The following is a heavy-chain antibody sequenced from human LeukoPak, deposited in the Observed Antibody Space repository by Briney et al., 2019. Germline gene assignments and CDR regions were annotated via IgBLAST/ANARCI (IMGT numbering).Heavy chain of an antibody. Sequence: GGSLRLSCAASGFTFSSYGMHWVRQAPGKGLEWVAVISYDGSNKYFADSVKGRFTISRDNSKNTLYLQMNSLRAEDTAVYYCARGMRVTIFGVVIDTYYMDVWGKGTTVTVSS. CDR3: ARGMRVTIFGVVIDTYYMDV. CDR1: GFTFSSYG. D-gene: IGHD3-3*01. CDR2: ISYDGSNK. V-gene: IGHV3-30*03. J-gene: IGHJ6*03.